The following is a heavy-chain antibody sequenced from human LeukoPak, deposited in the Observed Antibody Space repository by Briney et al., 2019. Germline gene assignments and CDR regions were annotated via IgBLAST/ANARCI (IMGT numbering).Heavy chain of an antibody. J-gene: IGHJ4*02. Sequence: GGSLRLSCAASGFTFSSYGMHWVRQAPGKGLEWVAVIWYDGSNKYYADSVKGRFTISRDNSKNTVHLQMNSLRAEDTAMYYCVRDGAHWDLDYWGQGTLVTVSS. CDR1: GFTFSSYG. V-gene: IGHV3-33*01. D-gene: IGHD7-27*01. CDR3: VRDGAHWDLDY. CDR2: IWYDGSNK.